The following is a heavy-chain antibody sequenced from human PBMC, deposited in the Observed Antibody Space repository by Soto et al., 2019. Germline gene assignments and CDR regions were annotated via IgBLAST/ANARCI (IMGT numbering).Heavy chain of an antibody. D-gene: IGHD3-22*01. Sequence: SETLSLTCAVSGYSISSGYYWGWIRQPPGKGLEWIGSVYHSGSTYYNPSLKRRVTISVDTSKNQFSLKLDSVTAADTAVSYCARNYDSSPHDAFDIWGKGTMVTVSS. CDR2: VYHSGST. V-gene: IGHV4-38-2*01. CDR1: GYSISSGYY. J-gene: IGHJ3*02. CDR3: ARNYDSSPHDAFDI.